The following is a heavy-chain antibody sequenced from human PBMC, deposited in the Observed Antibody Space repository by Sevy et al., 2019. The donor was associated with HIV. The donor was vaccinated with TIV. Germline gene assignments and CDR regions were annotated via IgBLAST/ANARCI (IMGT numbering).Heavy chain of an antibody. D-gene: IGHD1-1*01. CDR1: GDSVSSSSAA. Sequence: KQSQTLSLTCAISGDSVSSSSAAWNWFRQSPSRGLEWLGRTYYRSKWYNNYAVSVKSRVTINPDTSENQFSLHLNSVTPEDTAVYFCARGDELNSYYYGMDVWGQGTTLTVSS. CDR3: ARGDELNSYYYGMDV. J-gene: IGHJ6*02. CDR2: TYYRSKWYN. V-gene: IGHV6-1*01.